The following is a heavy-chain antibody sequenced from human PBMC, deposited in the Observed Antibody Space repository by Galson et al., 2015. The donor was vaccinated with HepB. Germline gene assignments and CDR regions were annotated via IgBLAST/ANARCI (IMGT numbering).Heavy chain of an antibody. CDR1: GFTFSSYW. D-gene: IGHD6-19*01. V-gene: IGHV3-7*03. CDR2: IKQDGSEK. CDR3: AREGARYGQWLVH. J-gene: IGHJ4*02. Sequence: SLRLSCAASGFTFSSYWMSWVRQAPGKGLEWVANIKQDGSEKYYVDSVKGRFTTSRDNAKSSLYLQMNSLRAEDTAVYYCAREGARYGQWLVHWGQGTLVTVSS.